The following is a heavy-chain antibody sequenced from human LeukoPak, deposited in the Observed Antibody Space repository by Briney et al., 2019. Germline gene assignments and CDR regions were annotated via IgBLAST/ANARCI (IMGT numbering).Heavy chain of an antibody. CDR2: INHSGST. V-gene: IGHV4-34*01. CDR1: GGSFSGYY. CDR3: ARDSQYYYDSSGHYYYYYGMDV. Sequence: SETLSLTCAVYGGSFSGYYWSWIRQPPGKGLEWIGEINHSGSTNYNPSLKSRVTISVDTSKNQFSLKLSSVTAADTAVYYCARDSQYYYDSSGHYYYYYGMDVWGQGTTVTVSS. D-gene: IGHD3-22*01. J-gene: IGHJ6*02.